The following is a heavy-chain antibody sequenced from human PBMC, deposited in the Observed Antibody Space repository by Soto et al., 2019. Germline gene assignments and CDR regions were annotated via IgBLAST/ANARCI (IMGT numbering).Heavy chain of an antibody. CDR3: ARDRIEAAGTPRFNYYYGMDV. D-gene: IGHD6-13*01. CDR2: IYGGLTT. V-gene: IGHV3-53*01. Sequence: PGGSLRLSCAASGFTVSSTYMTWVRQAPGKGLEWVSVIYGGLTTSYADSVKGRFTISRDNSKNTVFLQVNSLRAEDTAVYYCARDRIEAAGTPRFNYYYGMDVWGQGTTVTVSS. J-gene: IGHJ6*02. CDR1: GFTVSSTY.